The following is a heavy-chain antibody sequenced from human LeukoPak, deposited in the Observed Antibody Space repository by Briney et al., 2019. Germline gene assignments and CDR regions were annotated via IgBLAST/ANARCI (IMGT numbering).Heavy chain of an antibody. V-gene: IGHV1-8*01. CDR3: ARDGSPKTGGSYQSDNYGMDV. Sequence: ASVKVSYKASGYTFTSYDINWVRQATGQGLEWMGWMNPNSGNTGYAQKFQGRVTMTRNTSISTAYMELSSLRSEDTAVYYCARDGSPKTGGSYQSDNYGMDVWGQGTTVTVSS. CDR1: GYTFTSYD. J-gene: IGHJ6*02. CDR2: MNPNSGNT. D-gene: IGHD1-26*01.